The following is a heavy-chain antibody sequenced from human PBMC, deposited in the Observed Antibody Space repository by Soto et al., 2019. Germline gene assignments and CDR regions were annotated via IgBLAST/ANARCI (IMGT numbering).Heavy chain of an antibody. V-gene: IGHV4-39*01. Sequence: SETLSLTCTVSGGSISSSSYYWGWIRQPPGKGLEWIGSIYYSGSTYYNPSLKSRVTISVDTSKNQFSLKLSSVTAADTAVYYCARQGDDILTASYFDYWGQGTLVTVSS. CDR1: GGSISSSSYY. CDR3: ARQGDDILTASYFDY. J-gene: IGHJ4*02. CDR2: IYYSGST. D-gene: IGHD3-9*01.